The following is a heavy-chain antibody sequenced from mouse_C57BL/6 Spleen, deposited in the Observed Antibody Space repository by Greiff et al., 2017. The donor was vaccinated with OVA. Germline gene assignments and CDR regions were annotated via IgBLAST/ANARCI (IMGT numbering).Heavy chain of an antibody. V-gene: IGHV5-9-1*02. CDR2: ISSGGDYI. D-gene: IGHD1-1*01. CDR3: TRGGDYYGSSYPYYFDY. J-gene: IGHJ2*01. Sequence: EVKLMESGEGLVKPGGSLKLSCAASGFTFSSYALSWVRQTPEKRLEWVAYISSGGDYIYYADTVKGRFTISRDNARNTLYLQMSSLKSEDTAMYYCTRGGDYYGSSYPYYFDYWGQGTTLTVSS. CDR1: GFTFSSYA.